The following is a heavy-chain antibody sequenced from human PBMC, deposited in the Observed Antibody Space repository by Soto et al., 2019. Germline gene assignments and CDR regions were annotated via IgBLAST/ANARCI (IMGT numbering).Heavy chain of an antibody. CDR2: ISYDGSNK. Sequence: QVQLVESGGGVVQPGRSLRLSCAASGFTFSSFSLHWVRQAPGKGLEWLALISYDGSNKYNADSVKGRFTVSRDNSNNTLYLQLSSLRPEDTAVYFCARTIPVAGTREFDTWGQGAWSPSPQ. J-gene: IGHJ5*02. V-gene: IGHV3-30-3*01. CDR1: GFTFSSFS. CDR3: ARTIPVAGTREFDT. D-gene: IGHD6-19*01.